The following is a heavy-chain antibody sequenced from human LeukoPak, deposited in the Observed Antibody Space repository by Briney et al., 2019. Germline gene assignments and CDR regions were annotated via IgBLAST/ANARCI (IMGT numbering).Heavy chain of an antibody. CDR3: AKGGLKEYCSSTSCYGVGSDRHYYMYV. D-gene: IGHD2-2*01. Sequence: GGSLRLSCPASGFTFISYAISWVRQAQGKRLEWVSGTSGGGGSTYYSDSVKGRFTMSRDNSKNTLYLQMNSLRAEDTDVYYPAKGGLKEYCSSTSCYGVGSDRHYYMYVCGKGTTVTVSS. J-gene: IGHJ6*03. CDR1: GFTFISYA. V-gene: IGHV3-23*01. CDR2: TSGGGGST.